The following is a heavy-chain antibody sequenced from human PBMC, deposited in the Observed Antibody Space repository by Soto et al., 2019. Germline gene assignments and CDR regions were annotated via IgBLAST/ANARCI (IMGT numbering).Heavy chain of an antibody. D-gene: IGHD1-26*01. Sequence: QVQLVESGGGVVQPGRSLRLSCAASGFTFSSYGMHWVRQAPGKGLAWVAVIWYDGSNKYYADSVKGRFTISRDNSKNTPYLQMNSLRAEDTAVYYCARDGIVGAMYYYYGMDVWGQGTTVTVSS. CDR3: ARDGIVGAMYYYYGMDV. CDR2: IWYDGSNK. J-gene: IGHJ6*02. V-gene: IGHV3-33*01. CDR1: GFTFSSYG.